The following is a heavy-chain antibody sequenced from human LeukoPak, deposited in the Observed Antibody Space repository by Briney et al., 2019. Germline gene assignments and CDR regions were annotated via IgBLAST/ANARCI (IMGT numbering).Heavy chain of an antibody. CDR3: ARVDSSAYFYFDY. CDR2: IYIGGDT. J-gene: IGHJ4*02. CDR1: GFSVSRNY. V-gene: IGHV3-53*01. D-gene: IGHD3-22*01. Sequence: PGGSLRLSCAASGFSVSRNYMSWVRQAPGKGLEWVSIIYIGGDTYYADSVRGRFTISRDNSKNTLYLQMSSLRAEDTAVYYCARVDSSAYFYFDYWGQGTLVTVSS.